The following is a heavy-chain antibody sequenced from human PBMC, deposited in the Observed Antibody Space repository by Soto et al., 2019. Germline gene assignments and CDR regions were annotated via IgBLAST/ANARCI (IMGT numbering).Heavy chain of an antibody. V-gene: IGHV3-64*01. CDR3: ARVVTSEAAYYYYYMDV. CDR1: GFTFSSYA. J-gene: IGHJ6*03. D-gene: IGHD2-2*01. CDR2: ISSNGGST. Sequence: GGSLRLSCAASGFTFSSYAMHWVRQAPGKGLEYVSAISSNGGSTYYANSVKGRFTISRDNSKNTLYLQMGSLRAEDMAVYYCARVVTSEAAYYYYYMDVWGKGTTVTVSS.